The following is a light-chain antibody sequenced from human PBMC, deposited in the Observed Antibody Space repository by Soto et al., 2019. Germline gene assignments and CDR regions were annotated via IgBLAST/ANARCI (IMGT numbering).Light chain of an antibody. Sequence: QCVLTQPASVCGSPGQSSTISCTGTMSDVGGYNYVSWYQQQAGKARKLLIYEVNCRPSGVSDRFSGSKYGTTASLTISGLQAEDEADYYCRSYTTTKNCVFGTGTKVTVL. CDR2: EVN. CDR1: MSDVGGYNY. V-gene: IGLV2-14*01. J-gene: IGLJ1*01. CDR3: RSYTTTKNCV.